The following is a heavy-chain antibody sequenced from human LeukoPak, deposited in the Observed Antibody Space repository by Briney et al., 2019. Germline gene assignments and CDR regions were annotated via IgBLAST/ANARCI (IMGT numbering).Heavy chain of an antibody. CDR3: ARDSSMLRGPLVIYFFDF. V-gene: IGHV3-23*01. D-gene: IGHD3-10*01. CDR1: GFTFSSYA. Sequence: GGSLRLSCAASGFTFSSYAMSWVRQAPGKGLEWVSAISGSGGSTYYADSVKGRFTISRDNSKNTLYLQMNSLRAEDTAVYYCARDSSMLRGPLVIYFFDFWGQGTLVTVSS. CDR2: ISGSGGST. J-gene: IGHJ4*02.